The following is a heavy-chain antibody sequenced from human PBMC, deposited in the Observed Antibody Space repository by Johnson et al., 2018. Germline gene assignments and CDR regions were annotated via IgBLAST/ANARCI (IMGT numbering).Heavy chain of an antibody. V-gene: IGHV3-30*18. CDR2: ISYDGSNK. J-gene: IGHJ6*03. D-gene: IGHD1-1*01. Sequence: QVQPVESGGGVVQXGRSRRPSCPASGFTLSSYGIHWGRQAPGKGLECVTLISYDGSNKYYADSVRGRCTMSRDNSKNPLYMQMNRLRVEGTAVYYCAKDRWNRRHDYYMDVWGKGATVTVSS. CDR1: GFTLSSYG. CDR3: AKDRWNRRHDYYMDV.